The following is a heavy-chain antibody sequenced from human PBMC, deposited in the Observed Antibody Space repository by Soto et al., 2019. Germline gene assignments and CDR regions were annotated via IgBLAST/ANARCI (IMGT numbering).Heavy chain of an antibody. V-gene: IGHV1-3*01. J-gene: IGHJ4*02. CDR3: ARGSRTCTEKTCYTDFDF. Sequence: QVHLVQSGAEVKTPGASVTISCKASGYTFSDYGIHWIRQAPGQRPEWLGWILCLNDRKEYSQKFQCRISLTRDTSASTAYMGLSRLRSEDTAVDYCARGSRTCTEKTCYTDFDFWGQGSLVIVSS. CDR1: GYTFSDYG. D-gene: IGHD2-2*02. CDR2: ILCLNDRK.